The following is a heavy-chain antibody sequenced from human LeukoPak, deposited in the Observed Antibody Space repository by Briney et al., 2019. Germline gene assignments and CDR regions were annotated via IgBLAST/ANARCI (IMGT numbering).Heavy chain of an antibody. CDR3: ARYKLTTVIYYYMDV. J-gene: IGHJ6*03. CDR1: GFTVSSNY. V-gene: IGHV3-66*02. Sequence: GGSLRLSCAASGFTVSSNYMSWVRQAPGEGLEWVSVIYSGGSTYYADSVKGRFTISRDNSKNTLYLQMNSLRAEDTAVYYCARYKLTTVIYYYMDVWGKGTTVTVSS. CDR2: IYSGGST. D-gene: IGHD4-11*01.